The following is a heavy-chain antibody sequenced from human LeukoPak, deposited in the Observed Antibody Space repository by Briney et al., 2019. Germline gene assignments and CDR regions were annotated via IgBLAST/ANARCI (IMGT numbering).Heavy chain of an antibody. CDR3: ARDIEQWLTPYYYYGMDG. J-gene: IGHJ6*02. Sequence: ASVKVTFNTSGYTFTSYGISWVRQAPGQGLEWMGWISAYNGNTNYAQKLQGRVTMTTDTSTSTAYMELRSMRSDDTAVYYCARDIEQWLTPYYYYGMDGWGQASKVTVSS. CDR1: GYTFTSYG. CDR2: ISAYNGNT. D-gene: IGHD6-19*01. V-gene: IGHV1-18*01.